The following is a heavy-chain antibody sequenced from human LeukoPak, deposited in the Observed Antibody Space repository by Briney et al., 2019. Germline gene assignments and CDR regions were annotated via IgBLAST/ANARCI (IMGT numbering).Heavy chain of an antibody. CDR3: AREHTAMVQIDY. D-gene: IGHD5-18*01. CDR2: IYSGGIT. CDR1: AFTVSSNY. V-gene: IGHV3-53*01. J-gene: IGHJ4*02. Sequence: GGSLRLSCAASAFTVSSNYMSWVRQAPGKRLEWVSVIYSGGITYYADSVKGRFTISRDNSKNTLYLQMNSLRAADTAVYYCAREHTAMVQIDYWGQGTLVTVSS.